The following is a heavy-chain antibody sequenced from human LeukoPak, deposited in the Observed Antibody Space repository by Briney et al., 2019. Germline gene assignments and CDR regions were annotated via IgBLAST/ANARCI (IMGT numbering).Heavy chain of an antibody. CDR3: APGPFDY. CDR2: IHPDGTST. J-gene: IGHJ4*02. V-gene: IGHV3-74*01. CDR1: GFTFSTYW. Sequence: GGSLRLSCAASGFTFSTYWMHWVRQAPGKGLVWASRIHPDGTSTNYADSVRGRFTISRDNAKNTLYLQMNSLRVEDTAIYYCAPGPFDYWGQGALVTVSS.